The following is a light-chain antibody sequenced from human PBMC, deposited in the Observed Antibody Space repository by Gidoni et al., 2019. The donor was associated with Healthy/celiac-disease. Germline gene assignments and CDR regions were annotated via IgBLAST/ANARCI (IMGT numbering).Light chain of an antibody. CDR1: QSVSSN. CDR3: QQYNNWPIT. Sequence: EIVMTHPPATLSVSPGERATLSCRASQSVSSNLAWYQQKPGQAPRLLIYGASTRATGIPARFSGSGSGTEFTLTISSLQSEDFAVYYCQQYNNWPITFGPGTKVDIK. J-gene: IGKJ3*01. V-gene: IGKV3-15*01. CDR2: GAS.